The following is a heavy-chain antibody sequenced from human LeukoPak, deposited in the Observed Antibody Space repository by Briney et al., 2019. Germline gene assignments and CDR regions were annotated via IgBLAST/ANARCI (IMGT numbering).Heavy chain of an antibody. CDR2: ISPSSDYI. CDR3: AELGITMIGGV. Sequence: ETLSLTCNVSGDSVTSDNFYWAWIRQPPGKGLEWVSSISPSSDYIYYADSVKGRFTISRDNAKNSLYLQMNSLRAEGTAVYYCAELGITMIGGVWGKGTTVTISS. J-gene: IGHJ6*04. CDR1: GDSVTSDN. V-gene: IGHV3-21*01. D-gene: IGHD3-10*02.